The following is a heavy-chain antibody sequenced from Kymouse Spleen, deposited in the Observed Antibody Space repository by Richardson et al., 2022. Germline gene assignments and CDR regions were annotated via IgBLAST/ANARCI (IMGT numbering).Heavy chain of an antibody. J-gene: IGHJ4*02. CDR2: INPNSGGT. V-gene: IGHV1-2*04. Sequence: QVQLVQSGAEVKKPGASVKVSCKASGYTFTGYYMHWVRQAPGQGLEWMGWINPNSGGTNYAQKFQGWVTMTRDTSISTAYMELSRLRSDDTAVYYCAREHYGSGSYYNNYFDYWGQGTLVTVSS. D-gene: IGHD3-10*01. CDR1: GYTFTGYY. CDR3: AREHYGSGSYYNNYFDY.